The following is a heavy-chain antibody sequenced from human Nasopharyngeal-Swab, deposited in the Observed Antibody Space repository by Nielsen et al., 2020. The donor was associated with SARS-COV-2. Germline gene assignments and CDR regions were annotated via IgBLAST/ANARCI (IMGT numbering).Heavy chain of an antibody. Sequence: VRQAPGKGLAWVSRINSDGSTTMYADPVKGRFTISRDNAKDMLYLQMNSLRAEDTAVYYCARVPFYSSGWYGVDYFDYWGQGTLVTVSS. CDR2: INSDGSTT. V-gene: IGHV3-74*03. J-gene: IGHJ4*02. CDR3: ARVPFYSSGWYGVDYFDY. D-gene: IGHD6-19*01.